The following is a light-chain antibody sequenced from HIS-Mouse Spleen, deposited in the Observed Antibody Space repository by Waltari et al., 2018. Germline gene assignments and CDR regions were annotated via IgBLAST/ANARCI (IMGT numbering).Light chain of an antibody. CDR3: QVWDSSSDHPV. CDR1: NIGSKS. Sequence: SYVLTQPPSVSVAPGQTARITCGGNNIGSKSVHWYQQKPGQAPVLVVYDDRDRPSGSPERFSGSNSGNTATLTISRVEAGDEADYYCQVWDSSSDHPVFGGGTKLTVL. V-gene: IGLV3-21*02. J-gene: IGLJ3*02. CDR2: DDR.